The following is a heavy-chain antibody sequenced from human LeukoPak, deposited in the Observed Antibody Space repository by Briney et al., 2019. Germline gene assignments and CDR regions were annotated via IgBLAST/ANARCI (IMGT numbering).Heavy chain of an antibody. Sequence: ASVKVSFKASGYTFSSYDINCVRQATGQGLEWMGWMNPNSGNTGYAQKFQGRVTMTRNTSISTAYMELSSLRSEDTAVYYCARGYDYLYAEYFQHWGQGTLVTVSS. CDR2: MNPNSGNT. V-gene: IGHV1-8*01. J-gene: IGHJ1*01. CDR3: ARGYDYLYAEYFQH. D-gene: IGHD4-11*01. CDR1: GYTFSSYD.